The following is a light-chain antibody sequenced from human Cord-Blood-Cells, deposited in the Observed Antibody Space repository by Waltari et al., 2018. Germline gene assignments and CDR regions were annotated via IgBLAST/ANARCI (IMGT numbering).Light chain of an antibody. CDR1: SRDFGGYNY. J-gene: IGLJ2*01. V-gene: IGLV2-11*01. CDR3: CSYAGSYTV. CDR2: DVS. Sequence: QSALTQPRSVSGSPGQSVTISCTGTSRDFGGYNYVSWYPPHPGQAPKLMIYDVSKRPSGVPDRFSGSKSGNTASLTISGLQAEDEADYYCCSYAGSYTVFGGGTKLTVL.